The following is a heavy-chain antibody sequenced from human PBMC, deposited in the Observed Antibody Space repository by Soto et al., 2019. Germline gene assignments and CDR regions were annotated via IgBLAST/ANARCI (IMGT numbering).Heavy chain of an antibody. CDR1: GFTLSDHY. J-gene: IGHJ4*02. D-gene: IGHD7-27*01. Sequence: GGSLRLSCVASGFTLSDHYMDWVRQAPGKGLEWVGRTRNKANSHTTEYAASVKGRFTISRDDSNNSLFLQMNSLKTEDTAVYYCARLPNYSFDYWGQGALVTVSS. V-gene: IGHV3-72*01. CDR3: ARLPNYSFDY. CDR2: TRNKANSHTT.